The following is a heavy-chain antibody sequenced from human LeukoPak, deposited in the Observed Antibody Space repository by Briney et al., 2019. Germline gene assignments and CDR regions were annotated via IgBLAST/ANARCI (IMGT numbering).Heavy chain of an antibody. CDR2: ISSSSSYI. D-gene: IGHD3/OR15-3a*01. J-gene: IGHJ4*02. Sequence: PGGSLRLSCAASGFTFSSYEMNWVRQAPGKGLEWVSSISSSSSYIYYADSVKGRFTISRDNAKNSLYLQMNSLRAEDTAVYYCARGGPWTPNYFDYWGQGTLVTVSS. CDR1: GFTFSSYE. CDR3: ARGGPWTPNYFDY. V-gene: IGHV3-21*01.